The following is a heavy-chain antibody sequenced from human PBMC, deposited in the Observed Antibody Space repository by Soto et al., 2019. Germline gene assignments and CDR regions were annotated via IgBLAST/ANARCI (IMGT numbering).Heavy chain of an antibody. CDR1: GYNFANYW. V-gene: IGHV5-51*01. CDR2: IFPGDSDT. D-gene: IGHD6-13*01. Sequence: GESLKISCNGSGYNFANYWIGWVRQMPGKGLERMGMIFPGDSDTKHSPSLQGQITMSVDKSDSSAYLQWRSLKASDTAMYYCAAGYTTGPDAFDIWGQGTMVTVSS. J-gene: IGHJ3*02. CDR3: AAGYTTGPDAFDI.